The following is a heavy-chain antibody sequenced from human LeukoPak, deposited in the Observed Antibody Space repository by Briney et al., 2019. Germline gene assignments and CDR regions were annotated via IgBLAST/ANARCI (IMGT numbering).Heavy chain of an antibody. J-gene: IGHJ4*02. CDR1: GGSISSYY. CDR2: FYHSGGT. D-gene: IGHD6-13*01. CDR3: ARSLSSSRFSLWKY. V-gene: IGHV4-59*01. Sequence: SETLSLTCTVSGGSISSYYLSLMRQPAGKGLERIGYFYHSGGTNYNPSLQGRVTMSIDTSKNQFSLKLTSVTAADTAVYYCARSLSSSRFSLWKYWGQGTLVTVSS.